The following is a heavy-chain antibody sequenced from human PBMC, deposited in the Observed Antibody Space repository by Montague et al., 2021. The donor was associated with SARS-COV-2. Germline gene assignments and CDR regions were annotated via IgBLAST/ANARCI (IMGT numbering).Heavy chain of an antibody. J-gene: IGHJ4*02. V-gene: IGHV4-59*13. Sequence: SETLSLTCTVSGGSISSYYWSWIRQPPGKGLEWIGYMYYSGSTNYNPSLKSRVTLSVDTSKNQFSLQLRSLTAADTAVYYCARDFDYWGQGTLVTVSS. CDR3: ARDFDY. CDR1: GGSISSYY. CDR2: MYYSGST.